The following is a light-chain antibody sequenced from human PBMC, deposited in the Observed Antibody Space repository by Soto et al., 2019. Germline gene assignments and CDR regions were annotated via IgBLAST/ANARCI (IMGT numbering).Light chain of an antibody. J-gene: IGKJ5*01. CDR2: RAS. CDR3: QQLNTYPIT. V-gene: IGKV3-11*01. Sequence: EIVLTQSPATLSLSPGERATLSCRASQSVSSFLAWYQQKPGQGPRLLIFRASSRATGVPARFSASGSGTEFTLTISSLQPEDFATYYCQQLNTYPITFAQGTRLEIK. CDR1: QSVSSF.